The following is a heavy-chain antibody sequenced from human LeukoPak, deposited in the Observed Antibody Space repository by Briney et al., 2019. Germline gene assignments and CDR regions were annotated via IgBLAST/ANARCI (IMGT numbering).Heavy chain of an antibody. CDR1: GGSISSSNW. CDR3: ARGLGIAAAGRLFDY. D-gene: IGHD6-13*01. CDR2: IYHSGST. J-gene: IGHJ4*02. V-gene: IGHV4-4*02. Sequence: SGTLFLTCAVSGGSISSSNWWSWVRQPPGKGLEWIGEIYHSGSTNYNPSLKSRVTISVDKSKNQFSLKLSSVTAADTAVYYCARGLGIAAAGRLFDYWGQGTLVTVSS.